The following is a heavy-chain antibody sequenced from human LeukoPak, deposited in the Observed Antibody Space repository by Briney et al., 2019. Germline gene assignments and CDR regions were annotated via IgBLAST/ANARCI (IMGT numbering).Heavy chain of an antibody. J-gene: IGHJ4*02. D-gene: IGHD3-10*01. CDR3: GTSSHSGSYRAH. CDR1: GASISSYY. CDR2: DHDSGDS. Sequence: SETLSLTCSVSGASISSYYWNRNREPPGKGLEWIGYDHDSGDSNYNPSLKSRVTISMDTSKNQFFLHLTSVTAADTAVYYCGTSSHSGSYRAHWGQGTLVTVS. V-gene: IGHV4-59*08.